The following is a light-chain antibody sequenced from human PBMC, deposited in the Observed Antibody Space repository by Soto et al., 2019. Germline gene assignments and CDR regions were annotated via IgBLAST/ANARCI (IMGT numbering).Light chain of an antibody. V-gene: IGLV2-23*01. Sequence: QSALPQPASVSGSPGQSITISCTGTSSDVGSYNLVSWYQQHPGKAPKLIIYEDSKRPSGVSNRFSGSKSGNTASLTISGLQTEDEADYYCCSYADSSTYVFGTGTKLTVL. CDR1: SSDVGSYNL. CDR2: EDS. J-gene: IGLJ1*01. CDR3: CSYADSSTYV.